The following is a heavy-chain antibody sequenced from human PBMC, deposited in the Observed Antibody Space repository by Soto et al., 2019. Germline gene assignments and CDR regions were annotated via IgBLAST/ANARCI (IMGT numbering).Heavy chain of an antibody. CDR2: INHGGGT. Sequence: QVQLQQWGAGLLKPSETLSLTCAVSGGSLSGYYWNWIRQPPGKGLEWIGEINHGGGTDHNPSLKSRVTISLETSNKQFSLKLNGVNAADTAVYYCARGQSSGSYYAEVGFDLWVQGTMVTVSS. CDR3: ARGQSSGSYYAEVGFDL. D-gene: IGHD1-26*01. CDR1: GGSLSGYY. J-gene: IGHJ3*01. V-gene: IGHV4-34*02.